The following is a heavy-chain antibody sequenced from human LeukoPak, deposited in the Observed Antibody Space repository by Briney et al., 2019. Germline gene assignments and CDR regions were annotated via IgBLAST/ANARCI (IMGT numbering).Heavy chain of an antibody. CDR2: ISSSSSYI. V-gene: IGHV3-21*01. CDR3: ARAIAVAGNYYYYGMDV. Sequence: GGSLRLSCAASGFTFSSYSMNWVRQAPGKGLEWVSSISSSSSYIYYADSVKGRFTISRDNAKNSLYLPMNSLRAEDTAVYYCARAIAVAGNYYYYGMDVWGQGTTVTVSS. D-gene: IGHD6-19*01. J-gene: IGHJ6*02. CDR1: GFTFSSYS.